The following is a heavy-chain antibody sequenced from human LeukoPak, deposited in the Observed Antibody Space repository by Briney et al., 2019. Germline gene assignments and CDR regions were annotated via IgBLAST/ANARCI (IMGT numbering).Heavy chain of an antibody. CDR1: GYTLTGYY. CDR3: ARGGRGVTHDLDY. D-gene: IGHD2-21*02. V-gene: IGHV1-2*06. CDR2: INPNSGGT. Sequence: ASVKVSCKASGYTLTGYYMHWVRQAPGQGLEWMGRINPNSGGTNYAQKFQGRVTMTRDTSISTAYMELSRLRSDDTAVYYCARGGRGVTHDLDYWGQGTLVTVSS. J-gene: IGHJ4*02.